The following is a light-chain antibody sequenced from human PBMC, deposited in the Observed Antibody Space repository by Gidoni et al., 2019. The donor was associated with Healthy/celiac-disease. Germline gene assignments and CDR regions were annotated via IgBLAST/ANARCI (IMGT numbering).Light chain of an antibody. CDR1: QSISSW. J-gene: IGKJ1*01. CDR3: QQYNTYPWT. V-gene: IGKV1-5*03. Sequence: IQITQSPSTLSASVGDRVTITCRASQSISSWLAWYQQKPGKAPRLVIYKASSLESGVPSMFSGSGSGTEFTLTISSLQPDDFATYYCQQYNTYPWTFGQGTKVEIK. CDR2: KAS.